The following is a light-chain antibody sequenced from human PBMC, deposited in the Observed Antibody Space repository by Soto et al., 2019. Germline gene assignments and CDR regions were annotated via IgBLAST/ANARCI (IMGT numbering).Light chain of an antibody. CDR2: KAS. CDR1: QSISSW. J-gene: IGKJ2*01. Sequence: DIQMTQFPSTLSASVGDSVTITCRASQSISSWLAWYQQKPGKAPKLLIYKASELETGVPSRFSGGGSGTHFTLTISSLQAVDFGTYYCQHYNSFPYTFGHGTKLEIK. CDR3: QHYNSFPYT. V-gene: IGKV1-5*03.